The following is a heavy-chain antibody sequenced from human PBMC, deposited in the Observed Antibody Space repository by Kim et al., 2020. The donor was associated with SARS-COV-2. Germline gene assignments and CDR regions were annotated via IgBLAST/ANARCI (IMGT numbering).Heavy chain of an antibody. CDR1: GGSISSGGYY. CDR2: IYYSGST. V-gene: IGHV4-31*03. CDR3: ARGDYVVYAFDI. Sequence: SETLSLTCTVSGGSISSGGYYWSWIRQHPGKGLEWIGYIYYSGSTYYNPSLKSRVTISVDTSKNQFSLKLSSVTAADTAVYYCARGDYVVYAFDIWGQGTMVTVSS. J-gene: IGHJ3*02. D-gene: IGHD4-17*01.